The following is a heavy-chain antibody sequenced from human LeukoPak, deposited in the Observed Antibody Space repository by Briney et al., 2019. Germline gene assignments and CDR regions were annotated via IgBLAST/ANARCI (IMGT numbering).Heavy chain of an antibody. V-gene: IGHV3-21*01. J-gene: IGHJ5*02. CDR1: GFTFSSYS. CDR3: ARDSPCSGGSCFSNWFDP. Sequence: GGSVRLSCAASGFTFSSYSMNWVRQAPAKGLEWVSSISISSSYIYYADSVKGRFTNSRDNAKNSLHLQTNSLRAEDTAVYYCARDSPCSGGSCFSNWFDPWGQGTLVTVSS. D-gene: IGHD2-15*01. CDR2: ISISSSYI.